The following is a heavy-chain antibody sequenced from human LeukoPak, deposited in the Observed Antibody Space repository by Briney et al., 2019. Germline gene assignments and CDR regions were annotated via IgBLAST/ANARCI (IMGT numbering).Heavy chain of an antibody. D-gene: IGHD1-26*01. CDR1: GFSLTTSGVA. CDR2: IYWDDDK. V-gene: IGHV2-5*02. CDR3: AHRRPVGASYGVGFDP. J-gene: IGHJ5*02. Sequence: SGPTLVNPTQTLTPTCTFSGFSLTTSGVAVGWIRQPPGKALEWLALIYWDDDKRYRSSLKSRLTITKDTSKNQVVLTMTNMDPVDTATYYCAHRRPVGASYGVGFDPWGQGTLVTVSS.